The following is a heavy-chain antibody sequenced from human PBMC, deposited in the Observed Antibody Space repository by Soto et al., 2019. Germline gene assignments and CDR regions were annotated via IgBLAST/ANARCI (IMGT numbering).Heavy chain of an antibody. D-gene: IGHD3-22*01. CDR1: GFTFSSYG. J-gene: IGHJ4*02. Sequence: QVQLVESGGGVVQPGRSLRLSCAASGFTFSSYGMYWVRQAPGKGLEWVAVIWYDGSNKYYADSVKGRFTISRDNSKNTLYLQMNSLRAEDTAVYYCARDRGGYSDHWGQGTLVIVSS. CDR3: ARDRGGYSDH. V-gene: IGHV3-33*01. CDR2: IWYDGSNK.